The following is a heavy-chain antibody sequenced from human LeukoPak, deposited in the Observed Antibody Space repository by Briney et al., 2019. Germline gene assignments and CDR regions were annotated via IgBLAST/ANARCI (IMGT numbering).Heavy chain of an antibody. CDR1: GGSISSYY. D-gene: IGHD2-15*01. V-gene: IGHV4-59*01. J-gene: IGHJ4*02. Sequence: SETLSLTCTVSGGSISSYYWSWIRQPPGKGLEWIGYIYYSGSTNYNPSLKSRVTISVDTSKNQFFLKLSSVTAADTAVYYCARDGGYCSGGSCFYYWGQGTLVTVSS. CDR3: ARDGGYCSGGSCFYY. CDR2: IYYSGST.